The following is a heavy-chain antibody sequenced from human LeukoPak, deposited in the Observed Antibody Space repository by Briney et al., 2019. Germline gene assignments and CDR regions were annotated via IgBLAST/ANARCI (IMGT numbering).Heavy chain of an antibody. CDR1: GGSFSGYY. V-gene: IGHV4-34*01. Sequence: SETLSLTCAVYGGSFSGYYWSWIRQPPGKGLEWIGEINHSGSTNYNPSLKSRVTISVDTSKNQFSLKLSSVTAADTAAYYCAGAGYDYYDSSGYYFRRYAFDIWGQGTMVTVSS. J-gene: IGHJ3*02. D-gene: IGHD3-22*01. CDR3: AGAGYDYYDSSGYYFRRYAFDI. CDR2: INHSGST.